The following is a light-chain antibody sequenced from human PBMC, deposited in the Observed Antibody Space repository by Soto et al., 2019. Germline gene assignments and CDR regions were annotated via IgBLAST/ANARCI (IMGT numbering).Light chain of an antibody. J-gene: IGKJ1*01. Sequence: ANQMSQMPSSLSASVGDRATITCRTSQGIRNDLAWYQQKPGKAPKLLIYDASSVESGVPSRFSCSGSGTEFTLTISSLQHDDFATYYCQQYNSYPWTFGQGTKVDIK. V-gene: IGKV1-13*02. CDR3: QQYNSYPWT. CDR2: DAS. CDR1: QGIRND.